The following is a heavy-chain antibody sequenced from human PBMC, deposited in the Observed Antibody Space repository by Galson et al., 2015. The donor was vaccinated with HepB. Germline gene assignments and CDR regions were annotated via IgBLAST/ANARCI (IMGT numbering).Heavy chain of an antibody. CDR2: TYYRSKWYN. D-gene: IGHD6-13*01. CDR1: GDSVSSNSAA. V-gene: IGHV6-1*01. J-gene: IGHJ4*02. CDR3: ARAYHIAAAGQIDS. Sequence: CAISGDSVSSNSAAWNWIRQSPSRGLEWLGRTYYRSKWYNDYAVSVKSRITINPDTSKNHFSLQLNSVTPDDTAMYYCARAYHIAAAGQIDSWGQGTLVTVSS.